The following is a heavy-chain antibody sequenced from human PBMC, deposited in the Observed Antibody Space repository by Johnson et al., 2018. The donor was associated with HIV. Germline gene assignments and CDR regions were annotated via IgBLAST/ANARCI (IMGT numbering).Heavy chain of an antibody. CDR2: IRYDGNIK. Sequence: QVQLVESGGGVVQPGRSLRLSCAASGFTFSSYGMHWVRQAPGKGLEWVAVIRYDGNIKYYADSVRGRFTISRDNSKNTLYLQMNSLRAGDTALYYCARGSYDGDAFDVWGQGTMVTVSS. D-gene: IGHD1-26*01. J-gene: IGHJ3*01. V-gene: IGHV3-30*19. CDR1: GFTFSSYG. CDR3: ARGSYDGDAFDV.